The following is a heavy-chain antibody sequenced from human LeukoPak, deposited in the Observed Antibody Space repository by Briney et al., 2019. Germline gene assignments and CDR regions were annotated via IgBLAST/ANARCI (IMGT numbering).Heavy chain of an antibody. J-gene: IGHJ4*02. Sequence: GASVKVSCKASGYSFNDYQIHWVRQAPGQGLEWRGWINPNSGGTNYAQKFQGRVTMTRDTSISTAYVELSRLRSDDTAVYYCARDYYGSGSYSTDCWGQGTLVTVSS. CDR1: GYSFNDYQ. CDR3: ARDYYGSGSYSTDC. CDR2: INPNSGGT. D-gene: IGHD3-10*01. V-gene: IGHV1-2*02.